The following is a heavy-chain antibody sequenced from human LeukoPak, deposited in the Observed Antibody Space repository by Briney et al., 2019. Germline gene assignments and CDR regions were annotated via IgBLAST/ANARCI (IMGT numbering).Heavy chain of an antibody. CDR2: IYYSGNT. D-gene: IGHD1-1*01. Sequence: KASETLSLTCTVSGGSISSSSYYWGWIRQPPGKGLEWIASIYYSGNTYYNTSLKSRVTISGDTSKNQFSLKLSSVTAADTAVYYCARHFGGTFDYWGQGGLVTVSS. J-gene: IGHJ4*02. CDR1: GGSISSSSYY. CDR3: ARHFGGTFDY. V-gene: IGHV4-39*01.